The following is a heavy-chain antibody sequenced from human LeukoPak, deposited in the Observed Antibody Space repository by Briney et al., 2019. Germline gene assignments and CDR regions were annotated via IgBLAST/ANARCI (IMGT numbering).Heavy chain of an antibody. CDR3: ARMRGWNPRYWFDP. D-gene: IGHD1-1*01. CDR2: INPNSGGT. CDR1: GYTFTGYY. V-gene: IGHV1-2*02. J-gene: IGHJ5*02. Sequence: ASVKVSCKASGYTFTGYYMHWVRQAPGQGLEWMGWINPNSGGTNYAQKFQGRVTMTRDTSISTAYMELSRLRSDDTAVYYCARMRGWNPRYWFDPWGQGTLVTVSS.